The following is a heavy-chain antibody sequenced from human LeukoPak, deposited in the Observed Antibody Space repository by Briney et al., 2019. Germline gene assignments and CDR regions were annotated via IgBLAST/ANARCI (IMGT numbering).Heavy chain of an antibody. V-gene: IGHV4-38-2*02. J-gene: IGHJ4*02. D-gene: IGHD3-22*01. CDR3: ARDGASSGSYFDY. CDR2: IYHSGST. CDR1: GYSISSGYY. Sequence: SETLSLTCTVSGYSISSGYYWGWIRQPPGKGLEWIGSIYHSGSTYYNPSLKSRVTISVDTSKNQFSLKLSSVTAAATAVYYCARDGASSGSYFDYWGQGTLVTVSS.